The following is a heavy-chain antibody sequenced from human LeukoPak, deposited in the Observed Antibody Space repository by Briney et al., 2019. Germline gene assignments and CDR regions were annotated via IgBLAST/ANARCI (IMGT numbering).Heavy chain of an antibody. CDR2: ISGSGGST. J-gene: IGHJ3*01. CDR3: ARGLTIFGVVNDAFDF. D-gene: IGHD3-3*01. CDR1: GFTFTSYA. Sequence: GGSLRLSCAASGFTFTSYAMNWVRQAPGKGLEWVSGISGSGGSTYYADSVKGRFTISRDNAKNTLYLQMNSLRAEDTAVYYCARGLTIFGVVNDAFDFWGQGTMVTVSS. V-gene: IGHV3-23*01.